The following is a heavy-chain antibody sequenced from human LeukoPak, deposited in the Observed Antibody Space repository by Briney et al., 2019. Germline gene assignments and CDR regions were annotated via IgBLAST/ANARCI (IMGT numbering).Heavy chain of an antibody. V-gene: IGHV1-18*01. J-gene: IGHJ4*02. D-gene: IGHD3-22*01. CDR1: GYTFTSYG. Sequence: ASVKVSCKASGYTFTSYGIGWVRQAPGQGLEWMGWISAYNGNTNYAQKLQGRVTMTTDTSTSTAYMELRSLRSADTAVYYCARVRGGGYYYDSSGYFDYWGQGTLVTVSS. CDR2: ISAYNGNT. CDR3: ARVRGGGYYYDSSGYFDY.